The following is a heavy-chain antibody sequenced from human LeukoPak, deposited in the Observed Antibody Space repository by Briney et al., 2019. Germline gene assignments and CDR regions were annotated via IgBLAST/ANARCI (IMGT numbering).Heavy chain of an antibody. J-gene: IGHJ4*02. CDR1: GGSISSSSYY. CDR2: IYYSGST. V-gene: IGHV4-39*01. CDR3: ARDITGTIFDY. Sequence: RTSETLSLTCTVPGGSISSSSYYWGWIRQPPGKGLEWIGSIYYSGSTYYNPSLKSRVTISVDTSKNQFSLKLSSVTAADTAVYYCARDITGTIFDYWGQGTLVTVSS. D-gene: IGHD1-20*01.